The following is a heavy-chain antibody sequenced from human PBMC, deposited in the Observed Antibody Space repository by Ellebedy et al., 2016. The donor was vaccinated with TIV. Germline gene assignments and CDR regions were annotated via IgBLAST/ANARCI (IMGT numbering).Heavy chain of an antibody. V-gene: IGHV1-46*04. CDR3: ARDLGGPFDF. J-gene: IGHJ4*02. D-gene: IGHD3-10*01. CDR2: INPSGGST. CDR1: GYAFTSYY. Sequence: ASVKVSCKATGYAFTSYYMDWVRQAPGQGLEWMGIINPSGGSTTYAENLQGRVTMTRDTSTGTVYMELSSLRSDDTAVYYCARDLGGPFDFWGQGTLVTVSS.